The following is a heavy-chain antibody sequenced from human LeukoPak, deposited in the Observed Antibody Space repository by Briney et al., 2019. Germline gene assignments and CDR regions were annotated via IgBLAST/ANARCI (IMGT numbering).Heavy chain of an antibody. V-gene: IGHV4-39*07. CDR2: IYYSGST. J-gene: IGHJ4*02. D-gene: IGHD4-11*01. CDR3: TRAPYNSKYYITD. CDR1: GGSISSSSCY. Sequence: SETLSLTCTVSGGSISSSSCYWGWIRQPPGKGLEWIGSIYYSGSTYYNPSLKGRVSISEDTSKNRFSLNLTSLTAADTAIYYCTRAPYNSKYYITDWGRGTLVTVSS.